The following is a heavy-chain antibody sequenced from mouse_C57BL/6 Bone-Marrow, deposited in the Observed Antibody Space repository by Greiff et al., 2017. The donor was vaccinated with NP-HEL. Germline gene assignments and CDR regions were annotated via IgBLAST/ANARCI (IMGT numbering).Heavy chain of an antibody. CDR2: IYPRDGST. Sequence: QVQLQQSDAELVKPGASVKISCKVSGYTFTDHTIHWMKQRPEQGLEWIGYIYPRDGSTKYNEKFKGKATLTADTSSSTAYMQLNSLTSEDSAVYFCARSPLITTVVATNAMDYWGQGTSVTVSS. CDR1: GYTFTDHT. V-gene: IGHV1-78*01. D-gene: IGHD1-1*01. CDR3: ARSPLITTVVATNAMDY. J-gene: IGHJ4*01.